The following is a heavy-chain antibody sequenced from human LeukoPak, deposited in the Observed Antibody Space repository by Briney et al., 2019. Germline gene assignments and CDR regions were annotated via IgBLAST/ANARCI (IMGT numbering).Heavy chain of an antibody. V-gene: IGHV3-33*01. CDR2: IWYDGSNK. D-gene: IGHD3-22*01. Sequence: PGRSLRLSCAASGFTFRSYGMYWVRQAPGKGLEWVAVIWYDGSNKYYADSVKGRFTISRDNSKNTLFLQMNSLRAEDTAVYYCARPYYYDSSGYSPYGMGVWGQGTTVTVSS. J-gene: IGHJ6*02. CDR3: ARPYYYDSSGYSPYGMGV. CDR1: GFTFRSYG.